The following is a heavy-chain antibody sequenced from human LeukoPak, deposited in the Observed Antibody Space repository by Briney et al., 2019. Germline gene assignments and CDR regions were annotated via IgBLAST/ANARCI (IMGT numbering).Heavy chain of an antibody. D-gene: IGHD6-6*01. CDR2: IIPIFGTA. J-gene: IGHJ6*02. V-gene: IGHV1-69*13. Sequence: ASVKVSCKASGYTFTGYYIHWVRQAPGQGLEWMGGIIPIFGTANYAQKFQGRVTITADESTSTAYMELSSLRSEDTAVYYCARTVVYSTSSPYYYGMDVWGQGTTVTVSS. CDR1: GYTFTGYY. CDR3: ARTVVYSTSSPYYYGMDV.